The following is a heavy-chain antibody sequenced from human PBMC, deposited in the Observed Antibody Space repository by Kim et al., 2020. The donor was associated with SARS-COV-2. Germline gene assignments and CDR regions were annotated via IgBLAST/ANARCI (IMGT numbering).Heavy chain of an antibody. CDR3: VKARGPFVVVVAATIGFDY. J-gene: IGHJ4*02. V-gene: IGHV3-64D*09. CDR1: GFTFSSYA. CDR2: ISSNGGST. D-gene: IGHD2-15*01. Sequence: GGSLRLSCSASGFTFSSYAMHWVRQAPGKGLEYVSAISSNGGSTYYADSVKGRFTISRDNSKNTLYLQMSSLRAEDTAVYYCVKARGPFVVVVAATIGFDYWGQGTLVTVSS.